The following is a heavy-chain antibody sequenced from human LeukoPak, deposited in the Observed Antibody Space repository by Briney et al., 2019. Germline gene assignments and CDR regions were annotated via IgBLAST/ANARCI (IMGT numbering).Heavy chain of an antibody. CDR2: INAGNGNT. CDR1: GYIFTDYA. D-gene: IGHD5/OR15-5a*01. J-gene: IGHJ4*02. CDR3: ARGRWSTTTASYYFDS. Sequence: ASVTVSCQASGYIFTDYAINWVRQAPGERLAWMGWINAGNGNTKYSQKFQGRVTITRNRSASTGYMELNSLRSEDTAVYYCARGRWSTTTASYYFDSWGQGSLVTVS. V-gene: IGHV1-3*01.